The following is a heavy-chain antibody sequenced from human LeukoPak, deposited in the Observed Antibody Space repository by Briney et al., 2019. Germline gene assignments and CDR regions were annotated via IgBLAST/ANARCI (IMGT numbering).Heavy chain of an antibody. CDR3: AREDGDACDI. CDR2: ISSSGGSR. J-gene: IGHJ3*02. V-gene: IGHV3-48*03. D-gene: IGHD5-24*01. Sequence: GGSLSLSCAASGFTFSSYEMDWVRRAPGKGLEWVSYISSSGGSRYYADYVMSRFTSSRDNAKNALYLQMNSVRVEDTAVYYCAREDGDACDIWGQGTMVSVSS. CDR1: GFTFSSYE.